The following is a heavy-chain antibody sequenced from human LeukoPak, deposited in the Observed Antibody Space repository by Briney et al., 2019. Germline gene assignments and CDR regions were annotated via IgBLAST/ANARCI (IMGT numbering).Heavy chain of an antibody. V-gene: IGHV4-30-2*01. CDR1: GGSISSGGYS. Sequence: ESSETLSLTCAVSGGSISSGGYSWSWIRQPPGKGLEWIGYIYHSGSTYYNPSLKGRVTISVDRSKNQFSLKLSSVTAADTAVYYCASLAVVVPAAMIWGQGTLVTVSS. CDR3: ASLAVVVPAAMI. CDR2: IYHSGST. D-gene: IGHD2-2*01. J-gene: IGHJ4*02.